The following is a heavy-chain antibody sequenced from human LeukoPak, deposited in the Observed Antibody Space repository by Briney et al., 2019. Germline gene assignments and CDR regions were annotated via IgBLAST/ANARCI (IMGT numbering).Heavy chain of an antibody. D-gene: IGHD6-19*01. CDR1: GFTFSSCE. CDR2: IYSGGST. CDR3: ARRTPYSSGPFDY. V-gene: IGHV3-66*01. J-gene: IGHJ4*02. Sequence: GGSLRLSCAASGFTFSSCEMNWVRQAPGKGLEWVSVIYSGGSTYYADSVKGRFTISRDNSKNTLYLQMNNLRAEDTAVYYCARRTPYSSGPFDYWGQGTLVTVSS.